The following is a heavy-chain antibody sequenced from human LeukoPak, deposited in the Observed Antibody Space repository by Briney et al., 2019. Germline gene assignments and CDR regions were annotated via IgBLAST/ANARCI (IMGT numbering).Heavy chain of an antibody. CDR1: GGSISSYY. Sequence: SETLSLTCTVSGGSISSYYWSWIRQPPGKGLEWIGYIYYSGSTNYNLSLKSRVTISVDTSKNQFSLKLSSVTAADTAVYYCARIYCSGGSCYSREVDYWGQGTLVTVSS. CDR2: IYYSGST. J-gene: IGHJ4*02. CDR3: ARIYCSGGSCYSREVDY. D-gene: IGHD2-15*01. V-gene: IGHV4-59*01.